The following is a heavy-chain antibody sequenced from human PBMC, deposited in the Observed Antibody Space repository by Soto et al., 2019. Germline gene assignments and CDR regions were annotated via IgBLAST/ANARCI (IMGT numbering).Heavy chain of an antibody. CDR2: IYSTGST. CDR1: VGSISDYY. V-gene: IGHV4-59*12. J-gene: IGHJ6*02. Sequence: SSNPSPTCNLTVGSISDYYCSWIREPPLNGQQWIGYIYSTGSTNYNPSLQSRVTISVDTSKNQFSLKLSSVTAADTAVYYCARKRAYYDFLRRYYYYYAMDVWGQGTTVTDS. D-gene: IGHD3-3*01. CDR3: ARKRAYYDFLRRYYYYYAMDV.